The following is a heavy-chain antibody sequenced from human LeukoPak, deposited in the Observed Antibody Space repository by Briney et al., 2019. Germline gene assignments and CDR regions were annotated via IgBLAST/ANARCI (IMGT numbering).Heavy chain of an antibody. CDR3: AREGGPYRPLDY. J-gene: IGHJ4*02. CDR1: GGSVINTNW. V-gene: IGHV4-4*02. CDR2: VNLQGST. Sequence: NPSGTLSLTCGVSGGSVINTNWWTWVRQPPGKGLEWIGEVNLQGSTNYNPSLMGRVAISVDKSENHVSLQLTSVTAADTAVYYCAREGGPYRPLDYSGQGTLVTVSS.